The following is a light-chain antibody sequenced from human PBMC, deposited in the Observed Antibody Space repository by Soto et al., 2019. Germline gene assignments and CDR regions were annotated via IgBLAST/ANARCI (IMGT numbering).Light chain of an antibody. J-gene: IGKJ1*01. CDR1: QSVSSNY. V-gene: IGKV3-20*01. Sequence: DIVLTQSPDTLSLSPGERAPLSCRATQSVSSNYLAWYQQKPGRAPRLLIYGTSSRATGIPDRFSGSGSGTDFTLTISSLQPEDFATYYCQQSYSTPRTFGQGTKVDIK. CDR2: GTS. CDR3: QQSYSTPRT.